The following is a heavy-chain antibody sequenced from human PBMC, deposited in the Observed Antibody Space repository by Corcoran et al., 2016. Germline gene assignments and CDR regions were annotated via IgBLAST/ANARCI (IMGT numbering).Heavy chain of an antibody. CDR2: IKSKGSGETT. CDR1: GFNFNVAW. V-gene: IGHV3-15*07. J-gene: IGHJ3*02. D-gene: IGHD2-21*01. Sequence: EVQLVESGGDLVKPGESLRLSCAASGFNFNVAWMTWVRQAPGKGLEWVGLIKSKGSGETTDYAASVKGRFTISREDSVNTVYLQMNSLKAEDTAVYFGPGVFRPPPQDAFHIWGQGTMVTVSS. CDR3: PGVFRPPPQDAFHI.